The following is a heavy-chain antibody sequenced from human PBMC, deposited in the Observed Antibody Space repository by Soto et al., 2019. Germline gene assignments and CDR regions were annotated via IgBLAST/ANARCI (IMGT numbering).Heavy chain of an antibody. V-gene: IGHV3-9*01. J-gene: IGHJ4*02. CDR3: AKGASTTVFAFNDY. CDR2: ISWNSGNL. CDR1: GFTFDDYA. Sequence: EVQLVESGGGLVQPGRSLRLSCAASGFTFDDYAMHWVRQGPGKGLEWVSSISWNSGNLGYADSVQGRFTISRDNAKNSLYLQRNSLRGEDTPLYYCAKGASTTVFAFNDYWGQGTLVTVSS. D-gene: IGHD4-17*01.